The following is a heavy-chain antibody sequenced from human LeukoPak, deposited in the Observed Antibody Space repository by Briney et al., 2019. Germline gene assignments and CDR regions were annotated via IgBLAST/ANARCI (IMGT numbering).Heavy chain of an antibody. CDR3: ARCVYYYGSGSYYLDYYYYMDV. CDR2: IYTSGST. V-gene: IGHV4-61*02. J-gene: IGHJ6*03. CDR1: GGSISSSSYY. D-gene: IGHD3-10*01. Sequence: SETLSLTCTVSGGSISSSSYYWGWIRQPAGKGLEWIGRIYTSGSTNYNPSLKSRVTISVDTSKNQFSLKLSSVTAADTAVYYCARCVYYYGSGSYYLDYYYYMDVWGKGTTVTISS.